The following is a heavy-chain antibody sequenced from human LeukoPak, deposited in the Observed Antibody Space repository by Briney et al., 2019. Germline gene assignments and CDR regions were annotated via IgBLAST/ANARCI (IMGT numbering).Heavy chain of an antibody. CDR1: GFTFSSYS. D-gene: IGHD6-13*01. CDR3: ARHIAAAGLD. CDR2: ISSSSSYI. J-gene: IGHJ4*02. Sequence: GGSLRLSXAASGFTFSSYSMNWVRQAPGKGMEWVSSISSSSSYIYYADSVKGRFTISRDNAKNSLYLQMNSLRAEDTAVYYCARHIAAAGLDWGQGTLVTVSS. V-gene: IGHV3-21*01.